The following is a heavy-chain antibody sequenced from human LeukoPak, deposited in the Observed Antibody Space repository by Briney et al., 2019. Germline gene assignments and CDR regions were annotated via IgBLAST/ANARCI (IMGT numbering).Heavy chain of an antibody. V-gene: IGHV4-34*01. CDR1: GGSFSGYY. CDR3: ARDPAHY. J-gene: IGHJ4*02. CDR2: INHSGST. Sequence: SETLSLTCAVYGGSFSGYYWSWIRQPPGKGLEWIGEINHSGSTNYNPSLKSRVTISVDTSKNQFSLKLSSVTAADTAVYYCARDPAHYWGQGTLVTVSS.